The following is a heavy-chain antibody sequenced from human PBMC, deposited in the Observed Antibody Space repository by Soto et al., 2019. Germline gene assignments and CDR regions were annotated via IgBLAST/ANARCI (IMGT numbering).Heavy chain of an antibody. CDR1: GGSISSSSYY. D-gene: IGHD2-2*02. J-gene: IGHJ6*03. CDR3: ARRXYCSSTSCYNYYMDV. Sequence: QLQLQESGPGLVKPSETLSLTCTVSGGSISSSSYYWGWIRQPPGKGLEWIGSIYYSGSTYYNPSLKSRVTISVDTSKNQFSLKLXSVTAADTAVYYXARRXYCSSTSCYNYYMDVWGKGTTVTVSS. V-gene: IGHV4-39*01. CDR2: IYYSGST.